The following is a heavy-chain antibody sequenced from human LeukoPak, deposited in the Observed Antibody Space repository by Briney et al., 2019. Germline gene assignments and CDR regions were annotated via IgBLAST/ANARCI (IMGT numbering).Heavy chain of an antibody. V-gene: IGHV3-15*01. CDR1: GFTFSNAW. J-gene: IGHJ5*02. CDR3: SSDGYPQNYFDP. D-gene: IGHD2-2*03. Sequence: PGGSLRLSFAGSGFTFSNAWMSWVRQAPGKGLEWVGRIKSKTDGGIADYAAPVTGRFTISRDDSKNTLHLQMNSLKTEDTDVYYCSSDGYPQNYFDPWGQGTLVTVFS. CDR2: IKSKTDGGIA.